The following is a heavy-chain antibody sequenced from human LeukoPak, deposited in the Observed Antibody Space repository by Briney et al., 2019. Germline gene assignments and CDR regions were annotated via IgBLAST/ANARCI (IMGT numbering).Heavy chain of an antibody. CDR2: INPNSGGT. CDR3: ARDRVTMIVVVNQNWFDP. V-gene: IGHV1-2*06. CDR1: GYTFTGYY. J-gene: IGHJ5*02. Sequence: ASVKVSCKASGYTFTGYYMHWVRQAPGQGLEWMGRINPNSGGTNYVQKFQGRVTMTRDTSISTAYMELSRLRSDDTAVYYCARDRVTMIVVVNQNWFDPWGQGTLVTVSS. D-gene: IGHD3-22*01.